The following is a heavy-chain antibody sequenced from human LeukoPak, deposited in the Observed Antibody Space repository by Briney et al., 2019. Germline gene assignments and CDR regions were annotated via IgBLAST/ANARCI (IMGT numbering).Heavy chain of an antibody. D-gene: IGHD6-19*01. J-gene: IGHJ4*02. CDR3: AKALLIAVAGSYYFDY. Sequence: GGSLRLSCAASGFTFSSYAMSWVRQAPGKGLEWVSAISGSGGSTYYADSVKGRFTISRDNSKNTLYLQMNSLRAEDTAVYYCAKALLIAVAGSYYFDYWGQGTLVTVSS. CDR2: ISGSGGST. CDR1: GFTFSSYA. V-gene: IGHV3-23*01.